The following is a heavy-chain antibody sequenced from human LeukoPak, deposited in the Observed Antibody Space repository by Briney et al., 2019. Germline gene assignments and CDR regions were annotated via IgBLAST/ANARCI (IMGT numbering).Heavy chain of an antibody. V-gene: IGHV3-74*01. D-gene: IGHD4-23*01. CDR2: INSDGSSR. Sequence: GGSLRLSCAASGFTFSSYWMHWVRQAPGKGLVWVSRINSDGSSRFYAASVNGRFTISRDNAKSTLYLQMNSLRDEDTAMYYCARDFFENSGYWGQGTLVTVSS. CDR3: ARDFFENSGY. CDR1: GFTFSSYW. J-gene: IGHJ4*02.